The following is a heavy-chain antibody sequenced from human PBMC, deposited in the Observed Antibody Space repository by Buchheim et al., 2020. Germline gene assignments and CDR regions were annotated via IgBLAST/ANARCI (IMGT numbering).Heavy chain of an antibody. CDR2: IYYSGST. Sequence: QVQLQESGPGLVKPSETLSLTCTVSGGSITNYYWSWIWQPPGKGLEWIGYIYYSGSTNYNHSLNSRVTISVDTYKNQISLKLTSVTAADTAVNYCARSPSRYYFDYWGQGTL. D-gene: IGHD4-17*01. J-gene: IGHJ4*02. V-gene: IGHV4-59*01. CDR1: GGSITNYY. CDR3: ARSPSRYYFDY.